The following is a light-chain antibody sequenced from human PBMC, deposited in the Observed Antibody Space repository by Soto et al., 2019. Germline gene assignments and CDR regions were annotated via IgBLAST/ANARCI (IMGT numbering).Light chain of an antibody. Sequence: EIVLTQSPGTLSLSPGERATLSCRASQSFRGNYLAWYQQKPGQAPRLLLYGASSRATGIPGRFSGSGSGTDFTLTISRLEPEDIAVYYCQQYGISPRTFGQGTKVEIK. J-gene: IGKJ1*01. CDR3: QQYGISPRT. CDR2: GAS. CDR1: QSFRGNY. V-gene: IGKV3-20*01.